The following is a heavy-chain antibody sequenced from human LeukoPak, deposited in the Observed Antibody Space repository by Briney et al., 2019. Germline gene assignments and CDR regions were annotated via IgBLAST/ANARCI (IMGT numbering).Heavy chain of an antibody. CDR2: ISSTSSTI. V-gene: IGHV3-48*01. D-gene: IGHD3-10*01. CDR3: ARDRDVLLWFGESVL. J-gene: IGHJ4*02. CDR1: GFTFSSYS. Sequence: GGSLRLPCAASGFTFSSYSMNWVRQAPGKGLEWVSYISSTSSTIYYADSVKGRFTISRDNAKNSLYLQMNSLRAEDTAVYYCARDRDVLLWFGESVLWGQGTLVTVSS.